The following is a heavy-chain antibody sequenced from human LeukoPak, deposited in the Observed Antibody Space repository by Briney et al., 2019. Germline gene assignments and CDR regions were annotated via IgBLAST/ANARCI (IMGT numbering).Heavy chain of an antibody. D-gene: IGHD3-10*01. CDR2: IYRSGNT. J-gene: IGHJ4*02. CDR3: AREAYGYYFDY. Sequence: GGSLRLSCAASGFTVNNYYMTWVRQAPGKGLEWVSVIYRSGNTYYADSVKSRFTISRDTSKNTLYLQMNSLRGEDTAVYYCAREAYGYYFDYWGQGTLVTVSS. V-gene: IGHV3-53*01. CDR1: GFTVNNYY.